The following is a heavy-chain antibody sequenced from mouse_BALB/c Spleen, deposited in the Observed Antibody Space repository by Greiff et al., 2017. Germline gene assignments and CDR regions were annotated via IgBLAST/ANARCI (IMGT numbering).Heavy chain of an antibody. J-gene: IGHJ4*01. D-gene: IGHD2-1*01. V-gene: IGHV5-17*02. CDR2: ISSGSSTI. CDR3: ASYGNYGYYAMDY. CDR1: GFTFSSFG. Sequence: VQLKESGGGLVQPGGSRKLSCAASGFTFSSFGMHWVRQAPEKGLEWVAYISSGSSTIYYADTVKGRFTISRDNPKNTLFLQMTSLRSEDTAMYYCASYGNYGYYAMDYWGQGTSVTVSS.